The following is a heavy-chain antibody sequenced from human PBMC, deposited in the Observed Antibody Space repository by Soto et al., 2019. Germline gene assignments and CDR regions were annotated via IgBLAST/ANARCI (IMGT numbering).Heavy chain of an antibody. CDR2: ISSSSSYT. D-gene: IGHD6-19*01. J-gene: IGHJ4*02. V-gene: IGHV3-11*06. CDR3: AREERADGSGWYDY. Sequence: QVQLVESGGGLVKPGGSLRLSCAASGFTFSDYYMSWIRQAPGKGLEWVSYISSSSSYTNYADSVKGRFTISRDNAKNSLYLQMNSPRAEDTAVYYCAREERADGSGWYDYWGQGTLVTVSS. CDR1: GFTFSDYY.